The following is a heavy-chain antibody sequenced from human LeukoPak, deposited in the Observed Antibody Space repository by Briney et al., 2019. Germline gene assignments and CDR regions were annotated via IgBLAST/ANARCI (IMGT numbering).Heavy chain of an antibody. CDR1: GSTFSSYA. CDR2: ISGSGGST. V-gene: IGHV3-23*01. Sequence: GGSLRLSCAASGSTFSSYAMSWVRQAPGKGLEWVSAISGSGGSTYYADSVKGRFTISRDNSKSTLYLQMNSLRAEDTAVYYCAKDRRKIDSSWYRVALDYWGQGTLVTVSS. D-gene: IGHD6-13*01. CDR3: AKDRRKIDSSWYRVALDY. J-gene: IGHJ4*02.